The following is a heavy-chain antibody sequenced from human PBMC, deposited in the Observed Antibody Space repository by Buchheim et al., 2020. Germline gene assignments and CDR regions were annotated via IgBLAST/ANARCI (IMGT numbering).Heavy chain of an antibody. D-gene: IGHD6-13*01. CDR2: TFYRSKWNN. V-gene: IGHV6-1*01. CDR1: GDSVSSNSVT. J-gene: IGHJ5*02. Sequence: QVQLQESGPGLVKPSQTLSLTCAISGDSVSSNSVTWNWIRQSPSRGLEWLGRTFYRSKWNNDYAVSVKSRITINQDTSKNRVSLQLNSVTPEDTAVYYCARRFRAAAGNWFDPWGQGTL. CDR3: ARRFRAAAGNWFDP.